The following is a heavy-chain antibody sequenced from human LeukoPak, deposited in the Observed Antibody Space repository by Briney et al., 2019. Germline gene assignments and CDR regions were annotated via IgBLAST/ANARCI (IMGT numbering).Heavy chain of an antibody. V-gene: IGHV4-30-2*01. CDR3: ARNLVATTPGPLDY. CDR2: IYHSGST. Sequence: PSETLSLTCAVSGGSISSGGYSWSWIRQPPGKGLEWIGYIYHSGSTNYNPSLKSRVTISVDTSKNQFSLKLSSVTAADTAVYYCARNLVATTPGPLDYWGQGTLVTVSS. D-gene: IGHD5-12*01. J-gene: IGHJ4*02. CDR1: GGSISSGGYS.